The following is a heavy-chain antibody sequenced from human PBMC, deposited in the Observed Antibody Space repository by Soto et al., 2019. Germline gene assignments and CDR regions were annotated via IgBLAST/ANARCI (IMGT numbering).Heavy chain of an antibody. V-gene: IGHV4-31*03. CDR2: IYYSGST. CDR3: ARDYGRMNTAMVDYYYYGMDV. D-gene: IGHD5-18*01. CDR1: GGSISSGGYY. Sequence: QVQLQESGPGLVKPSQTLSLTCTVSGGSISSGGYYWSWIRQHPGKGLEWIGYIYYSGSTYYNPSLKRRVTKSVDTSKNQFSLKLSSVTAADTAVYYCARDYGRMNTAMVDYYYYGMDVWGQGTTVTVSS. J-gene: IGHJ6*02.